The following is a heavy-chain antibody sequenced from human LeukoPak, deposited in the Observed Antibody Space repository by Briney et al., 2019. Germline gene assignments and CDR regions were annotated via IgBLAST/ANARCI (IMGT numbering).Heavy chain of an antibody. CDR2: IGGSGDTT. D-gene: IGHD6-19*01. CDR3: VRRGDASSCWGDHDF. Sequence: PGRSLRLSCAASGLTFNRNAIRWVRQAPGKGLEWVSTIGGSGDTTSYADSVKGRFTFTRDKTKNMPHLQMNSLTGEDTAIYYCVRRGDASSCWGDHDFGGQGALVTVSS. V-gene: IGHV3-23*01. CDR1: GLTFNRNA. J-gene: IGHJ4*02.